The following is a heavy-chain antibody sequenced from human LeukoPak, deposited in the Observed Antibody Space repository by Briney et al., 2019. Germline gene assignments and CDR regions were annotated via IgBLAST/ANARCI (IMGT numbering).Heavy chain of an antibody. CDR1: GYTFSGYG. D-gene: IGHD1-7*01. CDR2: ISTSSITI. CDR3: ARLRGTILQMLWSDL. Sequence: GGSLRLSCVASGYTFSGYGMNWVRQAPGKGLEWVSYISTSSITIHYADSVRGRFTISRDNAENSLYLQMNNLRVEDTAVYYCARLRGTILQMLWSDLGGQGTQVTVSS. V-gene: IGHV3-48*01. J-gene: IGHJ5*02.